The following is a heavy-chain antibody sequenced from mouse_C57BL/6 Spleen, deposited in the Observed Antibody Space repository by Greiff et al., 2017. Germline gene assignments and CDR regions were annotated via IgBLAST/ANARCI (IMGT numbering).Heavy chain of an antibody. V-gene: IGHV1-82*01. Sequence: QVQLKESGPELVKPGASVKISCKASGYAFSSSWMNWVKQRPGKGLEWIGRIYPGDGDTNYNGKFKGKATLTADKSSSTAYMQLSSLTSEDSAVYFCARDTTVYDYAMDYWGQGTSVTVSS. CDR1: GYAFSSSW. CDR2: IYPGDGDT. J-gene: IGHJ4*01. D-gene: IGHD1-1*01. CDR3: ARDTTVYDYAMDY.